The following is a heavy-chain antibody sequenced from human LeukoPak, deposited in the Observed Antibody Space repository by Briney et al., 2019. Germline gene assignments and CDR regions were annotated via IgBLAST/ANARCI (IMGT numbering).Heavy chain of an antibody. V-gene: IGHV4-59*01. J-gene: IGHJ4*02. CDR3: ARKRYSSSWYYFDY. D-gene: IGHD6-13*01. CDR1: GGSISSYY. CDR2: IYYSGST. Sequence: SETLSLTCSVSGGSISSYYWSWIRQPPGKGLEWIGYIYYSGSTNYNPSLKSRVTISVDTSKNQFSLKLSSVTAADTAVYYCARKRYSSSWYYFDYWGQGTLVTVSS.